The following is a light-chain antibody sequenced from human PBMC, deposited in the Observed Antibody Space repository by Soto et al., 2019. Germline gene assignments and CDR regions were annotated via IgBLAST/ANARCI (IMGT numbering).Light chain of an antibody. CDR2: EVS. CDR1: SSDVGGYNY. J-gene: IGLJ1*01. Sequence: QSVLTQPASVSGSPGQSITISCTGTSSDVGGYNYVSWYQQHPGKAPKLMIHEVSNRPSGVSNRFSGSKSGNRASLTISGLQAEDEADYYCSSYTRSSTFYVFGTGTKLTVL. CDR3: SSYTRSSTFYV. V-gene: IGLV2-14*01.